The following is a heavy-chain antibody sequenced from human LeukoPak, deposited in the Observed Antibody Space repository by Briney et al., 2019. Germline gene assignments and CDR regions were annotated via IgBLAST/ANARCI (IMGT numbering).Heavy chain of an antibody. J-gene: IGHJ4*02. V-gene: IGHV1-2*02. CDR2: INPNTGGT. CDR1: GYIFTGYY. CDR3: TRNLPLDSGWYGV. D-gene: IGHD6-19*01. Sequence: GASVKVSCKASGYIFTGYYMHWVRQAPGQGLEWMGWINPNTGGTNYAQNFQGRVTMTRDTSISTAYMELSSLRSDDTAVYYCTRNLPLDSGWYGVWGQGTLVTVSS.